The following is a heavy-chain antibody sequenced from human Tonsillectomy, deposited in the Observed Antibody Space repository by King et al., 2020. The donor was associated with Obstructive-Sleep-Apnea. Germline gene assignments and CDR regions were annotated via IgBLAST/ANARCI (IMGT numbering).Heavy chain of an antibody. D-gene: IGHD1-26*01. CDR2: ISSSSSTI. J-gene: IGHJ6*02. CDR1: GFTFSSYS. Sequence: VQLVESGGGLVQPGGSLRLSCAASGFTFSSYSMNWVRQAPGKGLEWVSYISSSSSTIYYADSVKGRFTISRDNAKNSLYLQMNSLRAEDTAVYYCARDTTPKTYYYYGMDVWGQGTTVTVSS. CDR3: ARDTTPKTYYYYGMDV. V-gene: IGHV3-48*04.